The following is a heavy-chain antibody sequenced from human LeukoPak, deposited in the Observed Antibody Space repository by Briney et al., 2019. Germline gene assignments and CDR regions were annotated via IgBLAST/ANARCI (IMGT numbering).Heavy chain of an antibody. CDR2: ISSSGSTI. J-gene: IGHJ6*02. CDR3: ARVKLWFGELSRYYYGMDV. CDR1: GFTFSDYY. D-gene: IGHD3-10*01. Sequence: GGSLRLSCAASGFTFSDYYMSWIRQAPGKGLEWVSYISSSGSTIYYADSVKGRFTTSRDNAKNSLYLQMNSLRAEDTAVYYCARVKLWFGELSRYYYGMDVWGQGTTVTVSS. V-gene: IGHV3-11*01.